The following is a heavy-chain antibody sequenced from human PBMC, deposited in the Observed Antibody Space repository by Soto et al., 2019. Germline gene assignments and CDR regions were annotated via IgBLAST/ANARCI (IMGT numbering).Heavy chain of an antibody. V-gene: IGHV1-69*02. CDR3: ATNYGSGSTHFDY. J-gene: IGHJ4*02. D-gene: IGHD3-10*01. CDR2: VIPILGMA. CDR1: EGTFNSYT. Sequence: QVQLVQSGAEVKKPGSSVKVSCTASEGTFNSYTISWVRQAPGQGLEWMGRVIPILGMADFAQKFQGRVMITAEKSTNTCYIVLSSLRSDDTAVYYCATNYGSGSTHFDYWGQGTLVTVSS.